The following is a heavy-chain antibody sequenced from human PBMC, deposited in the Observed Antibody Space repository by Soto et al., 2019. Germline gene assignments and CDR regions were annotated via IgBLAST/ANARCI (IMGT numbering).Heavy chain of an antibody. CDR2: INPSGGST. J-gene: IGHJ6*02. Sequence: GASVKVSCKASGYTFTSYYMHWVRQAPGQGXEWMGIINPSGGSTSYAQKFQGRVTMTRDTSTSTVYMELSSLRSEDTAVYYCAREEYYYDSSGYSYYYYGMDVWGQGTTVTVSS. CDR3: AREEYYYDSSGYSYYYYGMDV. CDR1: GYTFTSYY. V-gene: IGHV1-46*01. D-gene: IGHD3-22*01.